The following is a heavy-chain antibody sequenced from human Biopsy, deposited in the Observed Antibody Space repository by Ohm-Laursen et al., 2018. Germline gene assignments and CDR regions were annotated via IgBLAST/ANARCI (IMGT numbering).Heavy chain of an antibody. CDR3: ARDSKLKDSSSSSYYYGMDV. J-gene: IGHJ6*02. CDR2: ISSTSSYI. D-gene: IGHD3-22*01. CDR1: GFTFSRYT. Sequence: SLRPSCSASGFTFSRYTINWVRPAAGKGLEWVSSISSTSSYICYADSVKGRFTISRDNAKNSLYLQMNSLSAEDTAVYYCARDSKLKDSSSSSYYYGMDVWGQGTTVTVSS. V-gene: IGHV3-21*01.